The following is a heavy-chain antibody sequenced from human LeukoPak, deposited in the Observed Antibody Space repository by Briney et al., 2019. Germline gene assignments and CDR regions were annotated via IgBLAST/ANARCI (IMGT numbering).Heavy chain of an antibody. Sequence: SETLSLTCTVSGGSISTYYWSWIRQPPGKGLEWIGYIHYTGNTNYNPSLKSRVTISIDTSRNQFSLKLNSVTAADTAVYYCARVDGSCSGGSCPSGNWFDPWGQGTLVTVSS. D-gene: IGHD2-15*01. V-gene: IGHV4-59*08. J-gene: IGHJ5*02. CDR2: IHYTGNT. CDR3: ARVDGSCSGGSCPSGNWFDP. CDR1: GGSISTYY.